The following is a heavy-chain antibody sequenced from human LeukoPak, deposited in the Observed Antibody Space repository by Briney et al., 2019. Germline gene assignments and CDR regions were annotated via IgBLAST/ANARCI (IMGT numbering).Heavy chain of an antibody. CDR1: GGSISSYY. D-gene: IGHD6-19*01. CDR3: ARSPPEQWLVRVGAFDI. Sequence: SETLSLTCTVSGGSISSYYWSWLRQPPGKGLEWIGYIYYSGSTNYNPSLKSRVTISVATSKNQFSLKLSSVTAADTAVYYCARSPPEQWLVRVGAFDIWGQGTMVTVSS. CDR2: IYYSGST. V-gene: IGHV4-59*01. J-gene: IGHJ3*02.